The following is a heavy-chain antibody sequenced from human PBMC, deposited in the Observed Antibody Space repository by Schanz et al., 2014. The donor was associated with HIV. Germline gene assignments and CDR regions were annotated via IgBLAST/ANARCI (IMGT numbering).Heavy chain of an antibody. J-gene: IGHJ4*02. CDR2: IIPIYGAA. V-gene: IGHV1-69*01. CDR3: ARDSPVAAGTLDY. D-gene: IGHD6-13*01. CDR1: GGPFNIYT. Sequence: QVPLVQSGGEVKKPGSSVKVSCKASGGPFNIYTISWVRQAPGQGLEWVGGIIPIYGAAHYAQKLQGRVSINADESTSTAYMELSSLRSEDTAVYYCARDSPVAAGTLDYWGQGTLVTVSS.